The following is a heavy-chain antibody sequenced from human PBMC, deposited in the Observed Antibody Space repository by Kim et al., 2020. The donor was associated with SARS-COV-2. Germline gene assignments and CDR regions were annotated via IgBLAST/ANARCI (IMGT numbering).Heavy chain of an antibody. CDR3: ARADGTPLSPWRTDS. CDR1: GGSLSSGAYF. D-gene: IGHD2-15*01. V-gene: IGHV4-31*02. Sequence: SETLSLTCAVSGGSLSSGAYFWSWIRQSPGGGLEWIGYIFYTGAIYYNPSLKNRLTISIDVSKNQFSLSLRSVTAADTAIYYCARADGTPLSPWRTDSWGPGTLVAVSS. J-gene: IGHJ4*02. CDR2: IFYTGAI.